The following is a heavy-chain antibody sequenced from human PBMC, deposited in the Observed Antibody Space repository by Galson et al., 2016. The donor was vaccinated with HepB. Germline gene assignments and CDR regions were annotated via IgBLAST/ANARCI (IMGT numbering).Heavy chain of an antibody. CDR3: ARGRRIEVLMPTASYYYTCDV. D-gene: IGHD3-22*01. Sequence: SETLSLTCAVSGGSISSSNWWSWVRQPPGKGLEWIGEIYHSGSTNYNPSLKSRVTISVDKSKNQFSLKLSSVTAADTAVYYCARGRRIEVLMPTASYYYTCDVWGQGTTVAVSS. V-gene: IGHV4-4*02. CDR1: GGSISSSNW. CDR2: IYHSGST. J-gene: IGHJ6*02.